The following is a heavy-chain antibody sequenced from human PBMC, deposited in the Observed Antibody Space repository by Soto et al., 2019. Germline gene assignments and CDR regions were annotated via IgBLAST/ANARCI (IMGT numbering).Heavy chain of an antibody. Sequence: ASVKVSCKASGYSFSDYHIHWVRQAPGQGLEWLGRINPKSGGTSSAQKFQGWVTMTRDTSISTAYMEFTRLRSDDTAVYFCARGHSTDCSNGVCSFFYNHEMDVWGQGTTVTVSS. CDR3: ARGHSTDCSNGVCSFFYNHEMDV. J-gene: IGHJ6*02. V-gene: IGHV1-2*04. CDR2: INPKSGGT. D-gene: IGHD2-8*01. CDR1: GYSFSDYH.